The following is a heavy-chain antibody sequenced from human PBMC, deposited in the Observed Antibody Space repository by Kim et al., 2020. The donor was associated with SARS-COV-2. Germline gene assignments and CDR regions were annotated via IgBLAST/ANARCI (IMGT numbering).Heavy chain of an antibody. Sequence: SVKVSCKASGCTFSSYAISWVRQAPGQGLEWMGGIIPIFGTANYAQKFQGRVTITADESTSTAYMELSSLRSEDTAVYYCASTLIAAAGMIPNYYYYYGMDVWGQGTTVTVSS. V-gene: IGHV1-69*13. CDR1: GCTFSSYA. J-gene: IGHJ6*02. CDR3: ASTLIAAAGMIPNYYYYYGMDV. CDR2: IIPIFGTA. D-gene: IGHD6-13*01.